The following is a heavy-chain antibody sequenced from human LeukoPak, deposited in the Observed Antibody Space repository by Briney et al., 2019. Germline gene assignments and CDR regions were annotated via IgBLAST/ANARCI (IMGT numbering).Heavy chain of an antibody. V-gene: IGHV3-23*01. J-gene: IGHJ4*02. D-gene: IGHD3-22*01. CDR1: GFTFNNYA. Sequence: GGSLRLFCVAAGFTFNNYAMSWVRQPPGRGLEWASSTAGSGISKDYADSVKGRFTISKDKSKNTLYLQMDNLRAEDTGVYFCARLPTFYYDSSGYHYDYWGQGTLVTVSS. CDR2: TAGSGISK. CDR3: ARLPTFYYDSSGYHYDY.